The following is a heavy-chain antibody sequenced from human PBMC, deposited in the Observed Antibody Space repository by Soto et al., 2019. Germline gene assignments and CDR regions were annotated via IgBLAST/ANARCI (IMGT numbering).Heavy chain of an antibody. D-gene: IGHD3-22*01. CDR1: GYSFTSYW. J-gene: IGHJ4*02. Sequence: GESLKISCKGSGYSFTSYWIGWVRQMPGKGLEWMGIIYPGDSDTRYSPSFQGQVTISADKSISTAYLQWSSLKASDTAMYYCARPPYDSSGYYGDAIDYWGQGTLVTVSS. V-gene: IGHV5-51*01. CDR3: ARPPYDSSGYYGDAIDY. CDR2: IYPGDSDT.